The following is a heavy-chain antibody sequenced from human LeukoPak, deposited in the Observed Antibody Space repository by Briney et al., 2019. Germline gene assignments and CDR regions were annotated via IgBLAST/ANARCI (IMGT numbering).Heavy chain of an antibody. D-gene: IGHD6-6*01. J-gene: IGHJ6*03. CDR3: ARELPYSSSSGYYYMDV. CDR2: IYYSGST. CDR1: GGSISSYY. V-gene: IGHV4-59*13. Sequence: PSEALSFTCTASGGSISSYYWSWIRQPPGEGLGWMGYIYYSGSTNYNPSLKSRVTISLDTSKNQFSLKLTSVTAADTAVYYCARELPYSSSSGYYYMDVWGQGTTVTVSS.